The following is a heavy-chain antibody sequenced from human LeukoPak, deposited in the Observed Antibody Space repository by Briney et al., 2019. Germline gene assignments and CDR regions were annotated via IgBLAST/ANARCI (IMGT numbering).Heavy chain of an antibody. CDR1: GGSISSSNW. CDR3: ARMGGSYYPLSFDY. CDR2: IYHSGST. V-gene: IGHV4-4*02. D-gene: IGHD1-26*01. Sequence: SGTLSLTCAVSGGSISSSNWWCWVRQPPGKGLEWIGEIYHSGSTNYNPSLKSRVTISVDKSKNQFSLKLSSVTAADTAVYYCARMGGSYYPLSFDYWGQGTLVTVSS. J-gene: IGHJ4*02.